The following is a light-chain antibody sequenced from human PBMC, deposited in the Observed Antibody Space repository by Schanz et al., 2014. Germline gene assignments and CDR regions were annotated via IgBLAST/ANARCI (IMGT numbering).Light chain of an antibody. CDR1: TSNIRSNA. CDR2: GNN. V-gene: IGLV1-44*01. CDR3: ATWDDSLRGWV. Sequence: QSVLTQPPSASGTPGQRVAISCSGSTSNIRSNAVTWYQQLPGTAPKLLLYGNNQRPPGVPDRFSGSKSGTSASLAISGLQSEDEADYYCATWDDSLRGWVFGGGTKLTVL. J-gene: IGLJ3*02.